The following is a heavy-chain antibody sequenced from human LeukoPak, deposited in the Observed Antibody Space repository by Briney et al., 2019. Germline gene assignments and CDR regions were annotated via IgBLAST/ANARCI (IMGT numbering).Heavy chain of an antibody. Sequence: SETLSLTCAVYGGSFSGYYWSWIRQPPGKGLEWIGEINHSGSTKSNPSLKSRVTISVDTSKNQFSLKLSSVTAADTAVYYCARVKGAHWGQGTLVTVSS. CDR2: INHSGST. V-gene: IGHV4-34*01. CDR3: ARVKGAH. CDR1: GGSFSGYY. J-gene: IGHJ4*02.